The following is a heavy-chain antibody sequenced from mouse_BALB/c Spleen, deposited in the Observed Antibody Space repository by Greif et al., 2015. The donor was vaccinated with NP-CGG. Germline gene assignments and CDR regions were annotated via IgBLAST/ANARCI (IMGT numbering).Heavy chain of an antibody. CDR2: ISSGSSTI. V-gene: IGHV5-17*02. Sequence: EVKVVESGGGLVQPGGSRKLSCAVSGFTFSSFGMHWVRQAPEKGLEWVACISSGSSTIYYADTVKGRFTISRDNPKNTLFLQMTSLRSEDTAMYYCAREGQYYFDYWGQGTTLTVSS. D-gene: IGHD3-3*01. CDR3: AREGQYYFDY. CDR1: GFTFSSFG. J-gene: IGHJ2*01.